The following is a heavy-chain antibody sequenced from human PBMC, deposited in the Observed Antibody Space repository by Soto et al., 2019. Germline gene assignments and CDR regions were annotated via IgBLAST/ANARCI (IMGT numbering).Heavy chain of an antibody. CDR2: IWYDGSEK. CDR3: ARDRPNVSNGMDV. D-gene: IGHD1-1*01. CDR1: GFTFSSCG. V-gene: IGHV3-33*01. Sequence: QVPLVESGGGVVQPGRSLRLSCAASGFTFSSCGMHWVRQASGKGLEWVAVIWYDGSEKYYADSVKGRFTISRDNSNNTLYLQMNSLRAEDTAVYYCARDRPNVSNGMDVWGQGTTVTVSS. J-gene: IGHJ6*02.